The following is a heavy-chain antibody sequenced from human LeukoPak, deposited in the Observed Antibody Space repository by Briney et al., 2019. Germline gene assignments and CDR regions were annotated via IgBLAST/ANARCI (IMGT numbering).Heavy chain of an antibody. V-gene: IGHV1-18*01. D-gene: IGHD3-22*01. CDR2: ISAYNGNT. CDR1: GYTFTSYG. CDR3: AREANYYDSYFDP. Sequence: GASVKVSCKAAGYTFTSYGISWVRQGPGQGLEWMGWISAYNGNTNYAQKLQGRVTMTTDTSTSTAYMELRSLRSDDTAVYYCAREANYYDSYFDPWGQGTLVTVSS. J-gene: IGHJ5*02.